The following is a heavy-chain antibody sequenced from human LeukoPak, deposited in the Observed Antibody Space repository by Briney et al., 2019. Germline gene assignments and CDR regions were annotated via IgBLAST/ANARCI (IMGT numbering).Heavy chain of an antibody. CDR3: ARGGDGYYL. Sequence: GGSLRLSCAAPGVTFSSHWMHWVRQAPGKGLVWVSRINSDGTNTRYADSVKGRFTISRDNSKNTLYLQMNSLRAEDTAVYYCARGGDGYYLWGQGTLVTVSS. CDR2: INSDGTNT. D-gene: IGHD3-22*01. V-gene: IGHV3-74*01. CDR1: GVTFSSHW. J-gene: IGHJ5*02.